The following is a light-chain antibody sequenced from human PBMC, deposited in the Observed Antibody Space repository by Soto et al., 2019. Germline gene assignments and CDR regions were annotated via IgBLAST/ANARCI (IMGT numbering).Light chain of an antibody. CDR2: YNN. CDR1: DSNIGSNS. Sequence: QSVLTQPPSASGTAGQVVTISCSGGDSNIGSNSVYWYQHLPRMAPKLLIYYNNQRPSGVPDRISGSRFGTSASLAIVGLRSEDEAVYYCASWDASLSACVFGNGTQVAV. J-gene: IGLJ1*01. CDR3: ASWDASLSACV. V-gene: IGLV1-47*02.